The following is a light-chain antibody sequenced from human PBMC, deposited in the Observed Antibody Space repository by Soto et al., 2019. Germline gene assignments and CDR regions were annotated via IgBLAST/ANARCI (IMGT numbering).Light chain of an antibody. CDR2: EVV. CDR3: TSFAPGRIYV. J-gene: IGLJ1*01. V-gene: IGLV2-8*01. CDR1: KNDIGVYDF. Sequence: QSVLTQPPSASGSPGQSVTLSCTGTKNDIGVYDFVSWYQHHPGKAPRLIIYEVVQRPSGVPDRFSGSKSGNTASLTISGLQAEDEGDYYCTSFAPGRIYVFGSGTKVTV.